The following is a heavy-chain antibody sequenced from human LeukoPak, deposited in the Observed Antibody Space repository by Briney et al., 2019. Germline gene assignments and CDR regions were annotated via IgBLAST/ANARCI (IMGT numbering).Heavy chain of an antibody. Sequence: GGSLRLSCAASGFTFSSYAMHWVRQAPGKGLEWVAVISYDGSNKYYADSVKGRFTFSRDNSKNTLYLRMNSLRAEDTAVYYCARELLGGMDVWGQGTTVTVSS. J-gene: IGHJ6*02. CDR2: ISYDGSNK. CDR1: GFTFSSYA. V-gene: IGHV3-30*04. CDR3: ARELLGGMDV.